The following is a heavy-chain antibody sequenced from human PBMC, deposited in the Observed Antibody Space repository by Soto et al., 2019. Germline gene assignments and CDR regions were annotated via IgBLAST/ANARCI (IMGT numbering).Heavy chain of an antibody. D-gene: IGHD3-16*01. Sequence: QVQLQESGPGLVKPSQTLSLTCIVSGGSISGGDFYWTWIRQHPGKGLEWIGYIHYTGSTFNNPSLKSRVALSVDTSRNQFSFKLNSVTAADTAIYYCAEGELYLTKWGQGTLVTVSS. CDR1: GGSISGGDFY. J-gene: IGHJ1*01. CDR2: IHYTGST. CDR3: AEGELYLTK. V-gene: IGHV4-31*03.